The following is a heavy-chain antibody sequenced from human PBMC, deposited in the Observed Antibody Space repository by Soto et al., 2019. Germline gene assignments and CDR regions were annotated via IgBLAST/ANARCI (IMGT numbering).Heavy chain of an antibody. CDR2: VYYTGTT. D-gene: IGHD3-22*01. CDR3: ARLGGYYHSLDT. CDR1: GGSINNYY. V-gene: IGHV4-59*08. J-gene: IGHJ5*02. Sequence: SETQSLTRTVSGGSINNYYWTWTRQPPGMGLEWIGYVYYTGTTSYNPSLKSRVTISIDGSKNQISLKLSSVTAGDTAFYYCARLGGYYHSLDTWGQGTLVTVS.